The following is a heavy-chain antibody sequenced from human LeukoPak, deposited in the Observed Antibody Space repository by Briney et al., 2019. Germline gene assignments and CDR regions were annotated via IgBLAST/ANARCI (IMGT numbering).Heavy chain of an antibody. J-gene: IGHJ3*02. CDR1: GFTFSSYS. CDR3: ARDLREYSSSSDAFDI. V-gene: IGHV3-48*01. Sequence: PGGSLRLSCAASGFTFSSYSMNWVRQAPGKGLEWVSYISSSSSTIYYADSVKGRFTISRDNAKNSLYLQMNSLRAEDTAVYYCARDLREYSSSSDAFDIWGQGTMVTVSS. D-gene: IGHD6-6*01. CDR2: ISSSSSTI.